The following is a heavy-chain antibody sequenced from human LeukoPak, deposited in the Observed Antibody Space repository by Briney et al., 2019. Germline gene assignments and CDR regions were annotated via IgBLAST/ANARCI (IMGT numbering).Heavy chain of an antibody. V-gene: IGHV4-39*01. CDR1: GGSISSSSYS. CDR3: ARLNSGYSYAFDI. Sequence: SSETLSLTCTVSGGSISSSSYSWGWIRQPPGKGLEWIGSIYYSGSTYYNPSLKSRVTISVDTSKNQFSLKLSSVTAADTAVYYCARLNSGYSYAFDIWGQGTMVTVSS. J-gene: IGHJ3*02. CDR2: IYYSGST. D-gene: IGHD5-18*01.